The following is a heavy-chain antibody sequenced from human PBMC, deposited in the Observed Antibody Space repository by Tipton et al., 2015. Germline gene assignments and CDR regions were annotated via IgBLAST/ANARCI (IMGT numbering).Heavy chain of an antibody. V-gene: IGHV1-58*01. CDR1: GFTFTDSV. CDR2: IVIASGNI. J-gene: IGHJ6*02. CDR3: AKDRYQLSGGYYGMDV. D-gene: IGHD2-2*01. Sequence: QSGAEVKKPGTSMKVSCKASGFTFTDSVVQWVRQARGQRLEWIGWIVIASGNINYAQKFHERVTMTRDMSTSTVYMEVSSLRSEDTAVYYCAKDRYQLSGGYYGMDVWGQGTTVTVSS.